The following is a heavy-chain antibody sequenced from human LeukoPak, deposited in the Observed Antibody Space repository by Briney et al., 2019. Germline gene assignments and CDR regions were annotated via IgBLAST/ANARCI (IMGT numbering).Heavy chain of an antibody. J-gene: IGHJ1*01. Sequence: ASVKVSCKASGYTLTGYAISWVRQAPGQGLDWMGWISLYNPKTSYAQKFQGRVTMTTDTSTSTAYMELRSLRSDDTAVYYCARLGVAGDPSSAEYFQHWGQGTLLTVSS. D-gene: IGHD6-19*01. CDR2: ISLYNPKT. CDR3: ARLGVAGDPSSAEYFQH. CDR1: GYTLTGYA. V-gene: IGHV1-18*01.